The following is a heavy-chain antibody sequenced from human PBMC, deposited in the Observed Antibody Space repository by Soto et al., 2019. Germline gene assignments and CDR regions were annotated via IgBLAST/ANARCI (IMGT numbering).Heavy chain of an antibody. Sequence: PSETLSLTCTVSGGSISSGDYYWSWIRQPPGKGLEWIGFIYYSGSTYYNPSLKSRVTISVDTSKNQFSLKLSSVTAADTAVYYCARQHGYSGLSRFDPWGQGTLVTV. CDR2: IYYSGST. J-gene: IGHJ5*02. CDR1: GGSISSGDYY. D-gene: IGHD5-12*01. V-gene: IGHV4-30-4*01. CDR3: ARQHGYSGLSRFDP.